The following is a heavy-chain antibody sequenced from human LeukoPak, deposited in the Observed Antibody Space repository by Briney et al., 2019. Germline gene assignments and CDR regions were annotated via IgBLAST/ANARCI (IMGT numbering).Heavy chain of an antibody. Sequence: PGGSLRLSRVGSVFTLSRYRMNWVRQAPGKGVAGVSCISYISSTIYYAESVRGRFTISRDNAKNSLYLQMNSLRDDDTAVYYCTKGETAVTSYLHFWGQGTLVTVSS. D-gene: IGHD4-17*01. CDR1: VFTLSRYR. CDR2: ISYISSTI. V-gene: IGHV3-48*02. CDR3: TKGETAVTSYLHF. J-gene: IGHJ4*02.